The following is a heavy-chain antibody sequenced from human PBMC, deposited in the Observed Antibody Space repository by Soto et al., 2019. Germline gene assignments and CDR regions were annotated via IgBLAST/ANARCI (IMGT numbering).Heavy chain of an antibody. CDR1: GFTFSSYA. D-gene: IGHD3-16*01. CDR3: AKSWGGQTSYGNYYYYYMDV. J-gene: IGHJ6*03. V-gene: IGHV3-23*01. CDR2: ISGSGGST. Sequence: GSLRLSCAASGFTFSSYAMSWVRQAPGKGLEWVSAISGSGGSTYYADSVKGRFTISRDNSKNTLYLQMNSLRAEDTAVYYCAKSWGGQTSYGNYYYYYMDVWGKGTTVTVSS.